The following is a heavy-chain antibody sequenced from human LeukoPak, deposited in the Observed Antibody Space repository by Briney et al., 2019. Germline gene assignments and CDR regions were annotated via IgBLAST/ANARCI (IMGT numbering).Heavy chain of an antibody. V-gene: IGHV3-11*01. J-gene: IGHJ4*02. D-gene: IGHD2-2*01. Sequence: GGSLRLSCAASGFTFSDYYMSWIRQAPGKGLEWVSYISSSGSTIYYADSVKGRFTISRDNAKNSLYLQMNSLRAEDTAVYYCARGDRYCSSTSCYSVSSYWGQGTLVTVSS. CDR1: GFTFSDYY. CDR2: ISSSGSTI. CDR3: ARGDRYCSSTSCYSVSSY.